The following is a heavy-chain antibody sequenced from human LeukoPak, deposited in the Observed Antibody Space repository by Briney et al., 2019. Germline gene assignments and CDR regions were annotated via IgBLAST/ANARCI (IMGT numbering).Heavy chain of an antibody. CDR2: INTNTGNP. Sequence: ASVKVSCKASGYTFTSCAMNWVRQAPGQGLEWMGWINTNTGNPTYAQGFTGRFVFSLDTSVSTAYLQISSLKAEDTALYYCARDLDYYDSSGYYYPGPRYYYGMDVWGQGTTVTVS. V-gene: IGHV7-4-1*02. CDR1: GYTFTSCA. D-gene: IGHD3-22*01. CDR3: ARDLDYYDSSGYYYPGPRYYYGMDV. J-gene: IGHJ6*02.